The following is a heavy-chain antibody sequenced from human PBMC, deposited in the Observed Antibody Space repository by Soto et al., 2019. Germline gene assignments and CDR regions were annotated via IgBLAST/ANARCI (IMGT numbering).Heavy chain of an antibody. CDR2: ISGSGGST. CDR3: AKYAVTTWGKSDGGAVESPYYYYYGMDV. CDR1: GFTFSSYA. Sequence: GGSLRLSCAASGFTFSSYAMSWVRQAPGKGLEWVSAISGSGGSTYYADSVKGRFTISRDNSKNTLYLQMNSLRAEDTAVYYCAKYAVTTWGKSDGGAVESPYYYYYGMDVWGQGTTVTVSS. J-gene: IGHJ6*02. V-gene: IGHV3-23*01. D-gene: IGHD4-17*01.